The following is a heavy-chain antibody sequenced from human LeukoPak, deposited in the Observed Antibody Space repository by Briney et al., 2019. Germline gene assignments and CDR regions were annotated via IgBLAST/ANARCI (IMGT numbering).Heavy chain of an antibody. Sequence: GGPLRLSCAASGFSLSSYNMNGVPQAPGEGLEWVSYISSSSSYIYYPHSERRLCTISRENHNNSLCLQINTTRAEDTGVYYCARWGGIVVSGGESFDYWGQGSMV. J-gene: IGHJ4*02. CDR1: GFSLSSYN. D-gene: IGHD2-2*01. V-gene: IGHV3-21*01. CDR2: ISSSSSYI. CDR3: ARWGGIVVSGGESFDY.